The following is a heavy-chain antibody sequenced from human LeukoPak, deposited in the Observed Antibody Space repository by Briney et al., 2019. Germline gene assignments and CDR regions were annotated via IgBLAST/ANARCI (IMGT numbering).Heavy chain of an antibody. J-gene: IGHJ4*02. D-gene: IGHD6-19*01. Sequence: PSETLSLTCTVSGGSISSYYWSWIRQPPGKGLEWIGYIYYSGSTNYNPSLKSRVTISVDTSKNQFSLKLSSVTAADTAVYYCARGVRYSSGWFADYWGQGTLVTVSS. CDR2: IYYSGST. CDR1: GGSISSYY. V-gene: IGHV4-59*01. CDR3: ARGVRYSSGWFADY.